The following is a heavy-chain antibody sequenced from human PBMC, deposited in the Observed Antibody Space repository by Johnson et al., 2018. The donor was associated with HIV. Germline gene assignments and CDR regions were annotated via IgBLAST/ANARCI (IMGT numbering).Heavy chain of an antibody. V-gene: IGHV3-33*05. CDR3: TTPDPDSGSPIDDAFDI. CDR2: ISYDGSNK. J-gene: IGHJ3*02. Sequence: WVRQAPGKGLDWVTVISYDGSNKYYGDSVKGRFTISRDNSKNTFYLQMNSLKTEDTAVYYCTTPDPDSGSPIDDAFDIWDQGTMVTVSS. D-gene: IGHD1-26*01.